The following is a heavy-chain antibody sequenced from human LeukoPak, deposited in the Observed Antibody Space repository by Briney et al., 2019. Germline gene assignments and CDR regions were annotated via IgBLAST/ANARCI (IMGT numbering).Heavy chain of an antibody. D-gene: IGHD6-13*01. CDR3: ARGLVAAAGPNWFDP. Sequence: SQTLSLTCTVSGGSISGGDYYWSWIRQPPGKGLEWIGEINHSGSTNYNPSLKSRVTISVDTSKNQFSLKLSSVTAADTAVYYCARGLVAAAGPNWFDPWGQGTLVTVSS. CDR2: INHSGST. V-gene: IGHV4-30-4*08. J-gene: IGHJ5*02. CDR1: GGSISGGDYY.